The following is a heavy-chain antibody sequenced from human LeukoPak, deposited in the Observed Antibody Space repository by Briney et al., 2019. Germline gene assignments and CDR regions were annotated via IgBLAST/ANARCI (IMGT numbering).Heavy chain of an antibody. Sequence: NSGGSLRLSCAASGFTFSNAWMSWVRQAPGKGLEWVGRIKSKTDGGTTDYAAPVKGRFTISRDDSKNTLYLQMNSLKTEDTAVYYCTSELDDILTDYWGQGTLVTVSS. CDR2: IKSKTDGGTT. CDR1: GFTFSNAW. V-gene: IGHV3-15*01. J-gene: IGHJ4*02. D-gene: IGHD3-9*01. CDR3: TSELDDILTDY.